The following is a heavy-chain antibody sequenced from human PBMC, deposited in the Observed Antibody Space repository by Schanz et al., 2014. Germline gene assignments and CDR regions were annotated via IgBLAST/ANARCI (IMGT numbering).Heavy chain of an antibody. D-gene: IGHD4-17*01. Sequence: EVQLLESGGGLVQPGGSLRLSCAASGFTFSIYGMSWVRQAPGKGLEWVSRMIGSGSSVFYADSVKGRFTISRDNLKNTVYLQMNSLRAGDTAVYYCAKDRRLPYYGTGSDLDYWGQGTLVAVSA. V-gene: IGHV3-23*01. CDR1: GFTFSIYG. CDR2: MIGSGSSV. J-gene: IGHJ4*03. CDR3: AKDRRLPYYGTGSDLDY.